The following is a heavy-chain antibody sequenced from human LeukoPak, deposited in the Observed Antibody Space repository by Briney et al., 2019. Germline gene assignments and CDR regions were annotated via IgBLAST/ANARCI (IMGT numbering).Heavy chain of an antibody. V-gene: IGHV3-21*01. Sequence: GGSLRLSCAASGFTFSDHFMDWVRQAPGKGLEWVSSISSSSSYIYYADSVKGRFTISRDNAKNSLYLQMNSLRAEDTAVYYCARSRGLYYYYGMDVWGQGTTVTVSS. CDR3: ARSRGLYYYYGMDV. D-gene: IGHD2-15*01. CDR2: ISSSSSYI. CDR1: GFTFSDHF. J-gene: IGHJ6*02.